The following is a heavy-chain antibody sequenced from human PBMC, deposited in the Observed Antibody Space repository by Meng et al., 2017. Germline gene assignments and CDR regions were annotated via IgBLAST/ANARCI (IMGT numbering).Heavy chain of an antibody. D-gene: IGHD2-21*02. V-gene: IGHV4-34*01. Sequence: QVQLQQWGAGLLKPSVTLSLTCAVYGGSFSGYYWSWIRQPPGKGLEWIGEINHSGSTNYNPSLKSRVTISVDTSKNQFSLKLSSVTAADMAVYYCARDTVEAYCGGDCCPLGYWGQGTLVTVSS. CDR1: GGSFSGYY. CDR2: INHSGST. J-gene: IGHJ4*02. CDR3: ARDTVEAYCGGDCCPLGY.